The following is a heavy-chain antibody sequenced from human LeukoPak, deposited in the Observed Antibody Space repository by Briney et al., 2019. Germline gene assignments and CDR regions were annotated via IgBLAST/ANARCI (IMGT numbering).Heavy chain of an antibody. CDR3: ARARVVAKWIDY. CDR2: ISWNSGSI. V-gene: IGHV3-9*01. J-gene: IGHJ4*02. CDR1: GFTFDDYA. Sequence: GGSLRLSCAASGFTFDDYAMHWVRQAPGKGLEWVSGISWNSGSIGYADSVKGRFTISRDNAKNSLYLQMNSLRAEDTALYYCARARVVAKWIDYWGQGTLVTVSS. D-gene: IGHD2-15*01.